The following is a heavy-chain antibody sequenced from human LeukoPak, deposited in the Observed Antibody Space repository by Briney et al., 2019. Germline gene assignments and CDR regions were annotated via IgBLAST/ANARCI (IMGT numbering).Heavy chain of an antibody. Sequence: PSETLSLTCAVYGGSFSGYYWSWIRQPPGKGLEWIEEINHSGSTNYNPSLKSRVTISVDTSKNQFSLKLSSVTAADTAVYYCAREMVGATSDYWGQGTLVTVSS. V-gene: IGHV4-34*01. J-gene: IGHJ4*02. CDR3: AREMVGATSDY. CDR1: GGSFSGYY. D-gene: IGHD1-26*01. CDR2: INHSGST.